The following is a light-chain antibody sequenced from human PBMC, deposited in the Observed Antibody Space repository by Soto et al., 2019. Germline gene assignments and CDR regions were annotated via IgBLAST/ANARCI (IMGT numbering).Light chain of an antibody. V-gene: IGLV2-14*01. CDR1: SSDVGGYNY. Sequence: QSALTQPASVSGSPGQSITISCTGTSSDVGGYNYVSWYQQHPGKAPKLMIYEVSNRPSGVSNRFSGSKSGNTASLTISGLQAEDEADYYCSSYTSSSTLARVFGGGTKLTV. CDR3: SSYTSSSTLARV. CDR2: EVS. J-gene: IGLJ2*01.